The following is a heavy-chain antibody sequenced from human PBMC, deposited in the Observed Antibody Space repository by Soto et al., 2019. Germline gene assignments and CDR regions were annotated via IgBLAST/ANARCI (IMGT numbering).Heavy chain of an antibody. CDR1: GFTFSSYA. J-gene: IGHJ2*01. V-gene: IGHV3-30-3*01. Sequence: QVQLVESGGGVVQPGRSLRLSCAASGFTFSSYAMHWVRQAPGKGLEWVAVISYDGSNKYYADSVKGRFTISRDNSKNTLYLQMNSLRAEDTAVYYCARDLDSSGCFDLWGRGTLVTVSS. CDR3: ARDLDSSGCFDL. CDR2: ISYDGSNK. D-gene: IGHD6-19*01.